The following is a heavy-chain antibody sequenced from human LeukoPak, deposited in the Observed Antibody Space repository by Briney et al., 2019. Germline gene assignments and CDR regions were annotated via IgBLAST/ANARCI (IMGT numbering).Heavy chain of an antibody. V-gene: IGHV1-2*02. D-gene: IGHD1-7*01. CDR3: ARGGTGWYNWNYRGDRFDP. Sequence: GASVKVSCKASGYTFTGYYMHWVRQAPGQGLEWMGWINPNSGGTNYAQKFQGRVTMTRDTSISPAYMELSRLRSDDTAVYYCARGGTGWYNWNYRGDRFDPWGQGTLVTVSS. J-gene: IGHJ5*02. CDR1: GYTFTGYY. CDR2: INPNSGGT.